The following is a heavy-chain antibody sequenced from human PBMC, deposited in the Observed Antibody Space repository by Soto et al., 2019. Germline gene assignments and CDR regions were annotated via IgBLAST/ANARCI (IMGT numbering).Heavy chain of an antibody. Sequence: EVQLVESGGGLVQPGGSLRLSFAASGFSLSSYWMNWVRQAPGKGLEWVANIKQDGSEKYYVDSVKGRFIISRDNAKNSLYQQMNSLRGEDTAVYYCARDADDSGWYHYGFDVWGQGTVVTVAS. V-gene: IGHV3-7*01. CDR1: GFSLSSYW. D-gene: IGHD6-19*01. CDR3: ARDADDSGWYHYGFDV. CDR2: IKQDGSEK. J-gene: IGHJ6*02.